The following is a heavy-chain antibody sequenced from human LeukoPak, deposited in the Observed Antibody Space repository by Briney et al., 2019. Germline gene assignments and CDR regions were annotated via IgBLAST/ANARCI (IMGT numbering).Heavy chain of an antibody. CDR3: ARHKGLNHLVPMDY. CDR1: GGSISSSSYY. J-gene: IGHJ4*02. D-gene: IGHD6-13*01. Sequence: SDTLSLTCTVSGGSISSSSYYWGWIRQPPGKGLEWIRSIYYSGSIYYNPSLKSRVTISVDTSKNQFSRKLTSVTAADTAVYYCARHKGLNHLVPMDYWGQGTLVTVS. V-gene: IGHV4-39*01. CDR2: IYYSGSI.